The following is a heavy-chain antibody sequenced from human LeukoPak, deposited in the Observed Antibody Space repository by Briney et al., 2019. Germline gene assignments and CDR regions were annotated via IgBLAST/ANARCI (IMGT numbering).Heavy chain of an antibody. CDR2: IYYSGST. Sequence: SETLSLTCTVSGGSISSYYWSWIRQPPGKGLEWVGYIYYSGSTNYNPSLKSRVTISVDTSKNQFSLKLSSVTAADTAVYYCARDREPTIFGVVTNFDYWGQGTLVTVSS. CDR3: ARDREPTIFGVVTNFDY. J-gene: IGHJ4*02. D-gene: IGHD3-3*01. V-gene: IGHV4-59*01. CDR1: GGSISSYY.